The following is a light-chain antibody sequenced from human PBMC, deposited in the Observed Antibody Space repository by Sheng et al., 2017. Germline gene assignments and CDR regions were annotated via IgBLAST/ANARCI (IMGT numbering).Light chain of an antibody. CDR2: DNN. J-gene: IGLJ3*02. CDR3: CSFTTSRTWV. V-gene: IGLV1-51*01. Sequence: QSVLTQPPSVSAAPGQKVTISCSGGTSNIATNSVSWYQQLPGTAPKLLIYDNNQRPSGIPDRMSGSKSGTSATLGISGLQTGDEADYYCCSFTTSRTWVFGGGTELTVL. CDR1: TSNIATNS.